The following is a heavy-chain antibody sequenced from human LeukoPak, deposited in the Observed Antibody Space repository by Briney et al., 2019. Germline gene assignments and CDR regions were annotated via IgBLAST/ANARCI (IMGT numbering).Heavy chain of an antibody. V-gene: IGHV4-61*02. CDR3: ASDDSSGYTPGD. CDR2: IYTSGST. CDR1: GGSISSGSYY. D-gene: IGHD3-22*01. Sequence: PSETLSLTCTVSGGSISSGSYYWSWIRQPAGKGLEWIGRIYTSGSTNYNPSLKSRVTISVDTSKNQFSLKLSSVTAADTAVYYCASDDSSGYTPGDWGQGTRVTVS. J-gene: IGHJ4*02.